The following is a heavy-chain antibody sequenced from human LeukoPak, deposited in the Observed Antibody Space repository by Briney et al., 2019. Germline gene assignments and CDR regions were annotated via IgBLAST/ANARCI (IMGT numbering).Heavy chain of an antibody. CDR3: AKVQLPYYYYYYYMDV. CDR1: GGTFSSYA. D-gene: IGHD2-2*01. V-gene: IGHV1-69*06. CDR2: IIPIFGTA. Sequence: GASVKVSCKASGGTFSSYAISWVRQAPGQGLEWMGGIIPIFGTANYAQKFQGRVTITADKSTSTAYMELNSLRAEDTAVYYCAKVQLPYYYYYYYMDVWGKGTTVTVSS. J-gene: IGHJ6*03.